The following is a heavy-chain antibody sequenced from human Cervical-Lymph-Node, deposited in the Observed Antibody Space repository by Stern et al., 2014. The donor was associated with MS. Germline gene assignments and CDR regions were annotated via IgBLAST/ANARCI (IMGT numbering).Heavy chain of an antibody. CDR3: ASANCSSTSCPNWFDP. J-gene: IGHJ5*02. CDR2: IYYSGSN. Sequence: QVQLQESGPGLVKPSQTLSVTCTVSGGTISSGDYYWSWIRQPPGKGMEWIGYIYYSGSNYYNTSLKSRVTISVDTSKNQFSLKLSSVTAADTAVYYCASANCSSTSCPNWFDPWGQGTLVTVSS. V-gene: IGHV4-30-4*01. CDR1: GGTISSGDYY. D-gene: IGHD2-2*01.